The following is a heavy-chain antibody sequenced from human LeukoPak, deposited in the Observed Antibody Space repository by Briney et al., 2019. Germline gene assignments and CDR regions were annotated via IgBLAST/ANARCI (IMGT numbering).Heavy chain of an antibody. CDR2: INPDSAVT. J-gene: IGHJ4*02. V-gene: IGHV1-2*06. Sequence: ASVKVSCKASGYSFTGYYLHWVRQAPGQGPEWMGRINPDSAVTDYAQKFQGRVTMTRDTSISTAYMELDRLRSDDTAAYYCARDPEWELPFDHWGQGTLVTVSS. CDR1: GYSFTGYY. CDR3: ARDPEWELPFDH. D-gene: IGHD1-26*01.